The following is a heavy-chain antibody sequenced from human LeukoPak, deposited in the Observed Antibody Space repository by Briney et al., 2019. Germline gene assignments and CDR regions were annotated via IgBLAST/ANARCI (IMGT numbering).Heavy chain of an antibody. Sequence: SQTLSLTCAVSAASISSGGYSWSWIRQTPGKGLEWIGYIYNSGSTYYNPSLKSRVTISVDTSKNQFSLKLSSVTAADTAVYYCARSLWFGELLRFDYWGQGTLVTVSS. CDR1: AASISSGGYS. D-gene: IGHD3-10*01. CDR2: IYNSGST. J-gene: IGHJ4*02. V-gene: IGHV4-30-4*07. CDR3: ARSLWFGELLRFDY.